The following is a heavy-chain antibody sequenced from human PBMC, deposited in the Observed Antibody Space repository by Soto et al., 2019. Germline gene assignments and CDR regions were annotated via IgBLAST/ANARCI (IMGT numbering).Heavy chain of an antibody. J-gene: IGHJ5*02. CDR1: GYTFTNND. V-gene: IGHV1-8*01. CDR3: ARMASFGSLNWFDP. D-gene: IGHD5-18*01. Sequence: GASVKVSCKASGYTFTNNDVTWVRQATGQGLEWMGWMNPGSGDTGYAQKFQGRVTMTRSISIATAYMELSSLRSENTAIYYCARMASFGSLNWFDPWGQGTLVTVSS. CDR2: MNPGSGDT.